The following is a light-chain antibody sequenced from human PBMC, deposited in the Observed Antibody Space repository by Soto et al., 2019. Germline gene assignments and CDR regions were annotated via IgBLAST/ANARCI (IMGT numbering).Light chain of an antibody. J-gene: IGLJ2*01. CDR2: DVR. CDR3: SSYSSSDTLV. CDR1: SSDVGGHNF. V-gene: IGLV2-14*03. Sequence: QSALTQPASVSGSPGQSITISCTGTSSDVGGHNFVSWYQQHPGRAPKLMIYDVRNRPSGVSNRFSGSKSANTASLVISGLQAEDEADYYCSSYSSSDTLVLGGGTKLTVL.